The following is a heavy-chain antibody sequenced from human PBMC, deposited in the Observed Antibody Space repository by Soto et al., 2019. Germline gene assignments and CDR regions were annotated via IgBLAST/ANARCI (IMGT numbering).Heavy chain of an antibody. CDR3: AKGGFYDYVWGSYRYSAYGMDV. Sequence: LRLSCAASGFTFSSYGMHWVRQAPGKGLEWVAVISYDGSNKYYADSVKGRFTISRDNSKNTLYLQMNSLRAEDTAVYYCAKGGFYDYVWGSYRYSAYGMDVWGQGTTVTVSS. V-gene: IGHV3-30*18. J-gene: IGHJ6*02. CDR1: GFTFSSYG. CDR2: ISYDGSNK. D-gene: IGHD3-16*02.